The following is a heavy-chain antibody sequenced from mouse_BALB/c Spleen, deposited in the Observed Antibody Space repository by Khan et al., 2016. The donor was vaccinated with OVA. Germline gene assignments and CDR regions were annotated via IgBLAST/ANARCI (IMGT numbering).Heavy chain of an antibody. Sequence: EVKLVESGGDLMKPGGSLKLSCAASGFTFSTYGMSWVRRTPDKRLEWVATINSDGYYTYYPDSVQGRFTISRNNAKNTLYLQMSSLKSEDTAMYYCASHLTGSFAYWGQGTLVTVSA. CDR1: GFTFSTYG. CDR3: ASHLTGSFAY. D-gene: IGHD4-1*01. CDR2: INSDGYYT. J-gene: IGHJ3*01. V-gene: IGHV5-6*01.